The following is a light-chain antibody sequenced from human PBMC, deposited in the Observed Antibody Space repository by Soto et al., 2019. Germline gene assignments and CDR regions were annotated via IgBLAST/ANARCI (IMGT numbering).Light chain of an antibody. CDR3: QHYNTYPWT. CDR2: KAS. CDR1: QSISSW. J-gene: IGKJ1*01. Sequence: DIQMTQSPSILSASVGDRVTITCRASQSISSWLAWYQQKPGKAPNLLIHKASHLESGVPSRFSGSGSGTEFPLTISSLQPGDFATYYCQHYNTYPWTFGQGTKVDI. V-gene: IGKV1-5*03.